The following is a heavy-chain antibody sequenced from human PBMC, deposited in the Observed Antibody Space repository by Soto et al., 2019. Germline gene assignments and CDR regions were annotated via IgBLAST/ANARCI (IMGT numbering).Heavy chain of an antibody. D-gene: IGHD3-3*01. J-gene: IGHJ4*02. CDR1: GFSLTTSGVG. CDR3: AHRVLRTVFGLVTTTAIYFDF. Sequence: QITLNESGPTQVKPRQTLTLTCTFSGFSLTTSGVGVGWIRQSPGKAPEWLALIYWDDDKRYRPALKSRLTITKDTPKTRVVLTMADLDPADTATYYCAHRVLRTVFGLVTTTAIYFDFWGQGTPVAVSS. CDR2: IYWDDDK. V-gene: IGHV2-5*02.